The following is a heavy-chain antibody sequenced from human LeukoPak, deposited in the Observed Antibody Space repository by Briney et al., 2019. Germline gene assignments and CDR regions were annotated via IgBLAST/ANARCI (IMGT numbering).Heavy chain of an antibody. J-gene: IGHJ4*02. CDR3: ASLRTVYYDSSGSMVYYFDY. D-gene: IGHD3-22*01. CDR2: IYYSGST. Sequence: PSETLSLTCTVSGGSISSSSYYWGWIRQPPGKGLEWIGSIYYSGSTYYNPSLKSRVTISVDTSKNQFSLKLSSVTAADTAVYYCASLRTVYYDSSGSMVYYFDYWGQGTLVTVSS. V-gene: IGHV4-39*07. CDR1: GGSISSSSYY.